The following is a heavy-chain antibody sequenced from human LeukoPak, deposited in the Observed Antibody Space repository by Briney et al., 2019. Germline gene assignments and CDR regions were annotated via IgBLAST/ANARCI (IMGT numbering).Heavy chain of an antibody. J-gene: IGHJ4*02. CDR2: IKQDGSEK. CDR1: GFTFSSYW. V-gene: IGHV3-7*03. CDR3: ATHSGSYPYYFDY. D-gene: IGHD1-26*01. Sequence: AGGSLRLSCAASGFTFSSYWMSWVRQAPGKGLEWVANIKQDGSEKYYVDSVKGRFTISRDNAKNSLYLQMNSLRAEDTALYHCATHSGSYPYYFDYWGQGTLVTVSS.